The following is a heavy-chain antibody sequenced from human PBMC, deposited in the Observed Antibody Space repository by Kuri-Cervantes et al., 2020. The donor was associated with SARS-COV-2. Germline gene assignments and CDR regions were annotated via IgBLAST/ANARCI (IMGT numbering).Heavy chain of an antibody. CDR2: INHSGST. D-gene: IGHD6-13*01. J-gene: IGHJ4*02. Sequence: SETLSLTCAVYGGSFSGYYWSWIRQPPGKGLEWIGEINHSGSTNYNPSLKSRVTISVDTSKNQFSLKLSSVTAADTAVYYCARGQQLIDYWGQGTLVTVSS. CDR1: GGSFSGYY. V-gene: IGHV4-34*01. CDR3: ARGQQLIDY.